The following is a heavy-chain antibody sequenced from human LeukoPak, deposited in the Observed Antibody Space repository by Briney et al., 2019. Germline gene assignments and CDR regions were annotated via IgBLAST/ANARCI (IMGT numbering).Heavy chain of an antibody. CDR3: AKDRVGYFDY. J-gene: IGHJ4*02. Sequence: GGSLRLSCAASGFTFSSYGMHWVRQAPGKGLEWVAFIRYDGSNKYYADSVKGRFTISRDYSKNTLYLQMNSLRAEDTAVYYCAKDRVGYFDYWGQGTLVTVSS. D-gene: IGHD2-2*01. CDR1: GFTFSSYG. CDR2: IRYDGSNK. V-gene: IGHV3-30*02.